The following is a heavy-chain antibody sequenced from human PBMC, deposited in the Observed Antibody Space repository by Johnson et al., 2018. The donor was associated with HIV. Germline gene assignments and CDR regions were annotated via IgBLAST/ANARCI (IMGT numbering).Heavy chain of an antibody. J-gene: IGHJ3*02. CDR2: IYSGGST. Sequence: VQLVESGGGLIQPGGSLRLSCAASGFTVSSNYMSWVHQAPGKGLEWVSVIYSGGSTYYTDSVKGRFTISRDNSKNTLYLQMNSLRAEDTAVYFCARDPCTGASCLPGAFDIWGQGTVVTVSS. CDR3: ARDPCTGASCLPGAFDI. V-gene: IGHV3-53*01. D-gene: IGHD2-15*01. CDR1: GFTVSSNY.